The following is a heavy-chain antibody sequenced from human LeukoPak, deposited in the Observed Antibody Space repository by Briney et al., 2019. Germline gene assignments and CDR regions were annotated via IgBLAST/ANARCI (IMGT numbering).Heavy chain of an antibody. CDR1: GGSFSGSY. V-gene: IGHV4-34*01. J-gene: IGHJ5*02. CDR3: VREVYRKGYGDYGGFDP. CDR2: INHSGST. D-gene: IGHD4-17*01. Sequence: SETLSLTCAVYGGSFSGSYWSWIRQPPGKRLEWIGEINHSGSTNYDSSLDGRVTISVDTSKNQFSLKLSSVTVADTAVYYCVREVYRKGYGDYGGFDPWGQGTLVTVSS.